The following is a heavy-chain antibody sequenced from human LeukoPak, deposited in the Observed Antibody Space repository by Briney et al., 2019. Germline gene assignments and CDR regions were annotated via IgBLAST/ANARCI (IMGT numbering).Heavy chain of an antibody. Sequence: GRSLRLSCAASGFTFSSYGMHWVRQAPGKGLEWVAVISYDGSNKYYADSVKGRFTISRDNSKNTLYLQMNSLRAEDTAVYYCAKEAYSSSWYRLDYWGQGTLVTVSS. CDR2: ISYDGSNK. J-gene: IGHJ4*02. CDR3: AKEAYSSSWYRLDY. CDR1: GFTFSSYG. D-gene: IGHD6-13*01. V-gene: IGHV3-30*18.